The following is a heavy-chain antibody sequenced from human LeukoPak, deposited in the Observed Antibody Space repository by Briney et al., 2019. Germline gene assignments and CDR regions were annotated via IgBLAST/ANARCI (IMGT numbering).Heavy chain of an antibody. CDR2: IFHFGRT. Sequence: SETLSLTCAVSGVSITSNSHSLGWIRQAPGKGLEWIGIIFHFGRTYYSPSLKSRVTISVDTSKNQFSLKLRSVTAADTAVYFCARQESTQRVAVLTKGFGHFDSWGQGTLVTVSS. CDR3: ARQESTQRVAVLTKGFGHFDS. D-gene: IGHD3-22*01. J-gene: IGHJ4*02. V-gene: IGHV4-39*01. CDR1: GVSITSNSHS.